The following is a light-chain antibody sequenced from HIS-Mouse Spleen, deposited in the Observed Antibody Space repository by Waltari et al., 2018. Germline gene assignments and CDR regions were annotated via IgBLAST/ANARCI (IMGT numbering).Light chain of an antibody. Sequence: SYVLTQPPSVSVAPGKTARITCGGNNIGSKSGHWYQRKPGQAPVLVVYEDSDRPSGIPERFSGSNSGNTATLTISRVEAGDEADYYCQVWDSSSDHVVFGGGTKLTVL. CDR2: EDS. V-gene: IGLV3-21*03. CDR3: QVWDSSSDHVV. J-gene: IGLJ2*01. CDR1: NIGSKS.